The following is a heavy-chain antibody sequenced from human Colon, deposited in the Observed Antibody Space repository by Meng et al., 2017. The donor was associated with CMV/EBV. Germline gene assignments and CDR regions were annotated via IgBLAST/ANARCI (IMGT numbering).Heavy chain of an antibody. CDR1: GFTFRNYW. CDR2: SNTDGSST. Sequence: GESLKISCAASGFTFRNYWMHWVRQVPGKGLEWVSRSNTDGSSTTYADSVKGRFTISRDNAKNTLFLQMSSLTDGDTAVYFCARALIAVPGNIGIDIWGRGTMVTVSS. V-gene: IGHV3-74*01. D-gene: IGHD6-19*01. J-gene: IGHJ3*02. CDR3: ARALIAVPGNIGIDI.